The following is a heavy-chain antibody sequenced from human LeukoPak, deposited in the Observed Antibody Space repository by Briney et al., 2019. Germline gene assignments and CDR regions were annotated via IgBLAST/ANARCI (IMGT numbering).Heavy chain of an antibody. CDR2: IWSDGNKK. CDR3: ARGLVGATHDAFDI. Sequence: AGGSLRLSCSASGFTFSSYGMHWVRQAPGKGLEWVAMIWSDGNKKNYVDSAKGRFTISRDNSKNTLYLQLNRLRVEDTAVYYCARGLVGATHDAFDIWGQGTMVTVSS. D-gene: IGHD1-26*01. CDR1: GFTFSSYG. V-gene: IGHV3-33*01. J-gene: IGHJ3*02.